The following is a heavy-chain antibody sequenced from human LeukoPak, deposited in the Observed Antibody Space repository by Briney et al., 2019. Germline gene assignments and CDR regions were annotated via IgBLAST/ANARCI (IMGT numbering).Heavy chain of an antibody. D-gene: IGHD2-21*01. CDR3: ARGGLWWFDY. CDR1: GGSISSSY. J-gene: IGHJ4*02. CDR2: IYDSGNT. Sequence: SETLSLTCTVSGGSISSSYWSWIRQPPRKELEWIGYIYDSGNTNYNPSLKSRVTISVDTSKNQFSLKLSSVTAADTAVYYCARGGLWWFDYWGQGTLVTVSS. V-gene: IGHV4-59*01.